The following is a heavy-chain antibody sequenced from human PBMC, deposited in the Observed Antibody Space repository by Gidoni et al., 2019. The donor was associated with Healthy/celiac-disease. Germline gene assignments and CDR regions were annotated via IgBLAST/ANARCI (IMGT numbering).Heavy chain of an antibody. Sequence: QVQLVESGGGVVQPGRSLRLSCAASGFTFSSYAMHWVRQAPGKGLEWVAVISYDGSNKYYADSVKGRFTISRDNSKNTLYLQMNSLRAEDTAVYYCARCKGPAHYYGSGSYYNVAYWGQGTLVTVSS. CDR2: ISYDGSNK. J-gene: IGHJ4*02. D-gene: IGHD3-10*01. CDR3: ARCKGPAHYYGSGSYYNVAY. CDR1: GFTFSSYA. V-gene: IGHV3-30-3*01.